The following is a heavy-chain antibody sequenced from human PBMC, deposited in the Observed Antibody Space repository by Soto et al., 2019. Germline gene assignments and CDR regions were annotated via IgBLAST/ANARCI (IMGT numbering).Heavy chain of an antibody. CDR2: IDPSDSQT. CDR3: ARQINDADKGPNLQDAFDP. D-gene: IGHD1-1*01. V-gene: IGHV5-10-1*01. Sequence: PGEALKISCKGSGYSFAGYWITWVRQKPGKGLEWMGRIDPSDSQTYYSPSFGGHVTISVTKSITTVFLQWSSLRASDTALYYCARQINDADKGPNLQDAFDPWGQGTPVTVSS. CDR1: GYSFAGYW. J-gene: IGHJ5*02.